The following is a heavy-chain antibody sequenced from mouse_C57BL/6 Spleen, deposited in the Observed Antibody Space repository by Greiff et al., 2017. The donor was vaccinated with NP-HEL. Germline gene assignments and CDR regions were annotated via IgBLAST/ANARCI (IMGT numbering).Heavy chain of an antibody. CDR1: GYAFSSSW. CDR3: ARLRDGYDWFAY. CDR2: IYPGDGDT. J-gene: IGHJ3*01. V-gene: IGHV1-82*01. D-gene: IGHD2-2*01. Sequence: VQLQQSGPELVKPGASVKISCKASGYAFSSSWMNWVKQRPGKGLEWIGRIYPGDGDTNYNGKFKGKATLTADKSSSTAYMQLSSLTSEDSAVYYCARLRDGYDWFAYWGQGTLVTVSA.